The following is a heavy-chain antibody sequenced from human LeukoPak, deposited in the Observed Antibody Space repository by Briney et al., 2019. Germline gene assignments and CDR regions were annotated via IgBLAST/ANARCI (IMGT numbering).Heavy chain of an antibody. D-gene: IGHD2-21*02. CDR3: ARWTSCGGDCHILDY. CDR2: IYTSGSTDY. V-gene: IGHV4-61*02. CDR1: GGSISSGSNY. J-gene: IGHJ4*02. Sequence: SETLSLTCTVSGGSISSGSNYWTWIRQPAGKGLEWIGRIYTSGSTDYNYNPSLKSRITISLDKSKNQFSLKLTSVTAADTAVYYCARWTSCGGDCHILDYWGQGILVTVSS.